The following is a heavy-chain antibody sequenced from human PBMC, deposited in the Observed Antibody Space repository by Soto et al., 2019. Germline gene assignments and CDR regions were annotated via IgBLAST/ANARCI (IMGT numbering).Heavy chain of an antibody. CDR1: GFTFSSYS. Sequence: GGSLRLSCAASGFTFSSYSMNWVRQAPGKGLEWVSSISSSSSYIYYADSVKGRFTISRDNAKNSLYLQMNSLRAEDTAVYYSARPTYYYDSSGPPAYWGQGTLVTVSS. J-gene: IGHJ4*02. V-gene: IGHV3-21*01. CDR2: ISSSSSYI. D-gene: IGHD3-22*01. CDR3: ARPTYYYDSSGPPAY.